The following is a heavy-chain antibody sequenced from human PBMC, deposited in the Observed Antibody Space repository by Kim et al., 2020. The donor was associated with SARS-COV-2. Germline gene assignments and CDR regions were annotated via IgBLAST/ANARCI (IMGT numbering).Heavy chain of an antibody. CDR2: IYYSGST. J-gene: IGHJ4*02. Sequence: SETLSLTCTVSGGSISSSSYYWGWIRQPPGKGLEWIGSIYYSGSTYYNPSLKSRVTISVDTSKNQFSLKLSSVTAADTAVYYCASPGPQQQLVRGFDYWGQGTLVTVSS. CDR3: ASPGPQQQLVRGFDY. D-gene: IGHD6-13*01. V-gene: IGHV4-39*01. CDR1: GGSISSSSYY.